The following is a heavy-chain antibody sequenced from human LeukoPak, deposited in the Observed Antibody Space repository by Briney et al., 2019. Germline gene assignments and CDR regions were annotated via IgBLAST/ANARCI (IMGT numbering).Heavy chain of an antibody. CDR3: ATDLSRFLEWLDAFDI. V-gene: IGHV1-24*01. J-gene: IGHJ3*02. Sequence: GASVKVSCKVSGYTLTELSMHWVRQAPGKGLEWMGGLDPEDGETIYAQKFQGRVTMTEDTSTDTAYMELSSLRSEDTAVYYCATDLSRFLEWLDAFDIWGQGTMVTVSS. D-gene: IGHD3-3*01. CDR2: LDPEDGET. CDR1: GYTLTELS.